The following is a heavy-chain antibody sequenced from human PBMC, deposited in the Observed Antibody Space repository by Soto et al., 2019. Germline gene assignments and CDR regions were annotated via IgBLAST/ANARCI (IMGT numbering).Heavy chain of an antibody. CDR2: LNPANGNT. CDR3: ARARLNVGPREIDSVDG. Sequence: QVQLVQSVAEVKNPGASVKISCQSSEFTFSDTLTTWLRQGPGQRLEWRGWLNPANGNTRYSESFQGRVPIASLSSASTFYVAMSAMTSEEKAVCYCARARLNVGPREIDSVDGWDQGTLITV. J-gene: IGHJ3*01. CDR1: EFTFSDTL. V-gene: IGHV1-3*01. D-gene: IGHD1-1*01.